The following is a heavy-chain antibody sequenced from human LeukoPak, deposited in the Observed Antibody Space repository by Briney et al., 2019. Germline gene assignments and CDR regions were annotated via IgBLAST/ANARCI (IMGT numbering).Heavy chain of an antibody. D-gene: IGHD6-19*01. Sequence: SETLSLTCGVSGYSISSGYYWSWIRQPPGKGLEWIGSIYHSGSTYYNPSLKSRVTISVDTSKNQFSLKLSSVTAADTAVYYCARAPVAGKGITDAAYDYWGQGTLVTVSS. J-gene: IGHJ4*02. CDR1: GYSISSGYY. CDR3: ARAPVAGKGITDAAYDY. V-gene: IGHV4-38-2*01. CDR2: IYHSGST.